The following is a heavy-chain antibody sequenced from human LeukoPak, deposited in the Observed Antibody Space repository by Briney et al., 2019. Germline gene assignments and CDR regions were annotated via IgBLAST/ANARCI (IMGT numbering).Heavy chain of an antibody. V-gene: IGHV1-18*04. Sequence: ASVEVSCKASGYTFISYGISWVRQAPGQGLEWMGWISAYNGNTNYAQKLQGRVTMTTDTSTSTAYMELRSLRSDDTAVYYCAREPPAGAAHYYGSGSYYHWGQGTLVTVSP. CDR3: AREPPAGAAHYYGSGSYYH. J-gene: IGHJ5*02. CDR2: ISAYNGNT. CDR1: GYTFISYG. D-gene: IGHD3-10*01.